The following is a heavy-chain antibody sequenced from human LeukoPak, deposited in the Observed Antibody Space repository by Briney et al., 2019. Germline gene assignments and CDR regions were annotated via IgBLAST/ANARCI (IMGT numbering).Heavy chain of an antibody. Sequence: GGSLRLSCAASGFTFSSYAMSWIRQAPGKGLEWVSAISGSGGSTYYADPAKGRFTISRDNSKNTLYLQMHSLRAEDTAVYYGAKDPPRWVATTTQDYWGQGTLVTVSS. CDR1: GFTFSSYA. CDR2: ISGSGGST. J-gene: IGHJ4*02. CDR3: AKDPPRWVATTTQDY. V-gene: IGHV3-23*01. D-gene: IGHD5-24*01.